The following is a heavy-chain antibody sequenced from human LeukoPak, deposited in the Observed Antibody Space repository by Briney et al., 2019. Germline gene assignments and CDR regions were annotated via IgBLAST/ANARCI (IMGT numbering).Heavy chain of an antibody. D-gene: IGHD6-19*01. CDR2: IYYSGST. CDR3: ARDQAAGQFDY. CDR1: GGSISSYY. Sequence: SETLSLTCTVSGGSISSYYWSWIRQPPGKGLEWIGYIYYSGSTNYNPSLKSRVTISVDTSKNQFSLKLSSVTAADTAVYYCARDQAAGQFDYWGQGTLVTVSS. J-gene: IGHJ4*02. V-gene: IGHV4-59*12.